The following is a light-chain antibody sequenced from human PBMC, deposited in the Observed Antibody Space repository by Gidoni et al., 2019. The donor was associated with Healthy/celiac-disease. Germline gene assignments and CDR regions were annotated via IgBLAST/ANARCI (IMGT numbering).Light chain of an antibody. CDR2: AAS. CDR3: QQSYSTPLT. CDR1: HSLSSY. Sequence: DIQMTESPFYLSASVGNRVTIPCRASHSLSSYLNWYQQKPGKAPKLLIYAASSLQSGVPSRFSGSGSGTDFTLTISSLQPEEFATYYCQQSYSTPLTVXGXTKVEIK. J-gene: IGKJ4*01. V-gene: IGKV1-39*01.